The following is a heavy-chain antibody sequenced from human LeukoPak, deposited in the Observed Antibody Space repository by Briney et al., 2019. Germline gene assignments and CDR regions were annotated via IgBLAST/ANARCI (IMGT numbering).Heavy chain of an antibody. CDR1: GYSFTSHW. J-gene: IGHJ4*02. Sequence: GESLKISCKGSGYSFTSHWIGWVRQMPGKGLEWMGIIYPGDSDTRYSPSFQGQVTISADKSISTAYLQWSSLKASDTAMYYCARRDCSGGSCYLYFDYWGQGTLVTVSS. CDR2: IYPGDSDT. V-gene: IGHV5-51*01. D-gene: IGHD2-15*01. CDR3: ARRDCSGGSCYLYFDY.